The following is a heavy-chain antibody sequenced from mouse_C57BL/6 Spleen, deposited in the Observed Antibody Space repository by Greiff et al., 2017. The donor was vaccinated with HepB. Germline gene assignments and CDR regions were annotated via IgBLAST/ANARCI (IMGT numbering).Heavy chain of an antibody. J-gene: IGHJ2*01. CDR2: ISNGGGST. Sequence: DVMLVESGGGLVQPGGSLKLSCAASGFTFSDYYMYWVRQTPEKRLEWVAYISNGGGSTYYPDTVKGRFTISRDNAKNTLYLQMSRLKSEDTAMYYCARHEDGTYDYWGQGTTLTVSS. CDR3: ARHEDGTYDY. V-gene: IGHV5-12*01. D-gene: IGHD2-1*01. CDR1: GFTFSDYY.